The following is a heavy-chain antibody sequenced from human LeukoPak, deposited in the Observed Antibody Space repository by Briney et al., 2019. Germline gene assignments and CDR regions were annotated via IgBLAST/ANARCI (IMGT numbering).Heavy chain of an antibody. Sequence: GGSLRLSCAASGFTFSSYEMNWVRQAPGKGLEWVSYISSSGSTIYYADSVKGRFTISRDNAKNSLYLQMNSLRAEDTAVYYCARDLNWSDFDYWGQGTLVTVSS. V-gene: IGHV3-48*03. CDR1: GFTFSSYE. CDR3: ARDLNWSDFDY. CDR2: ISSSGSTI. D-gene: IGHD1-20*01. J-gene: IGHJ4*02.